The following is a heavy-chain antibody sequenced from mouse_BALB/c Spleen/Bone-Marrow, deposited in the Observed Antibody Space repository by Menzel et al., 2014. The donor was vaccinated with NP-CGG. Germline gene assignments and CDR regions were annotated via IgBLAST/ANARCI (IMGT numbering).Heavy chain of an antibody. CDR2: IRSKSNNYAT. V-gene: IGHV10-1*02. D-gene: IGHD1-1*01. CDR3: VRYYGSSYYYAMDY. CDR1: GFTFNTYA. J-gene: IGHJ4*01. Sequence: EVKVVESGGGLVQPKGSLKLSCAASGFTFNTYAMNWVRQAPGKGLEWVARIRSKSNNYATYYADSVKDRFTISRDDSQSMLYLQMSNLKTEDTAMYYCVRYYGSSYYYAMDYWGQGTSVTVSS.